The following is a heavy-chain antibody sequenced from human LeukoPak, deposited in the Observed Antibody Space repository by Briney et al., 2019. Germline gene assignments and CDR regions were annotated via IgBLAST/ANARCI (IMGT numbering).Heavy chain of an antibody. CDR2: ISAYNGNT. D-gene: IGHD1-26*01. Sequence: ASVTVSCKASGYTFTSYGISWVRQAPGQGLEWMGWISAYNGNTNYAQKLRGRVTMTTDTSTSTAYMELRSLRSDDTAVYYCARGYSGSYSGWFDPWGQGTLVTVSS. V-gene: IGHV1-18*01. J-gene: IGHJ5*02. CDR3: ARGYSGSYSGWFDP. CDR1: GYTFTSYG.